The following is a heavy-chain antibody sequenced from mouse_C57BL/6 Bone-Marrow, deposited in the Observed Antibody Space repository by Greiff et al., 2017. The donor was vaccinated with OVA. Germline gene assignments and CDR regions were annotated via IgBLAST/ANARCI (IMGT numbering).Heavy chain of an antibody. D-gene: IGHD1-1*01. CDR3: ARYYYGSSYHWYFDV. Sequence: EVKVEESGGGLVQPGGSLSLSCAASGFTFTDYYMSWVRQPPGKALEWLGFIRNKANGYTTEYSASVKGRFTISRDNSQSILYLQMNALRAEDSATYYCARYYYGSSYHWYFDVWGTGTTVTVSS. V-gene: IGHV7-3*01. CDR2: IRNKANGYTT. J-gene: IGHJ1*03. CDR1: GFTFTDYY.